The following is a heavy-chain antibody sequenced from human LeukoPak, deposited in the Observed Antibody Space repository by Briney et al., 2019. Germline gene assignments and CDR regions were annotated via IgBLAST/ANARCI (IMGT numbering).Heavy chain of an antibody. CDR1: GGSISSSSYY. Sequence: PSETLSLTCTVSGGSISSSSYYWGWIRQPPGKGLEWIGSIYYSGSTYYNPSLKSRVTISVDTSKNQFSLKLSSVTAADTAVYYCARPHQGRYGSGSYPHRSVYYFDYWGQGTLVTVSS. CDR2: IYYSGST. CDR3: ARPHQGRYGSGSYPHRSVYYFDY. V-gene: IGHV4-39*01. D-gene: IGHD3-10*01. J-gene: IGHJ4*02.